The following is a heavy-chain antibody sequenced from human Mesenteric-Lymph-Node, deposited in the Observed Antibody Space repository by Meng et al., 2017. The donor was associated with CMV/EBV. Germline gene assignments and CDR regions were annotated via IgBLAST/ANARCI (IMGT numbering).Heavy chain of an antibody. CDR2: IYYSGST. V-gene: IGHV4-39*07. J-gene: IGHJ4*02. D-gene: IGHD6-19*01. Sequence: SETLSLTCTVSGGSISSSSYYWGWIRQPPGKGLEWIGSIYYSGSTYYHPSLKSRVTISVDTSKNQFSLKLTSVTAADTAVYYCARWSAVAGRKYYFDYWGQGTLVTVSS. CDR3: ARWSAVAGRKYYFDY. CDR1: GGSISSSSYY.